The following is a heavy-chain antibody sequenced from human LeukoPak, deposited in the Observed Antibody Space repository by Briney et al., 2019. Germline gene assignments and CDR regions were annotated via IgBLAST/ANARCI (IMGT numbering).Heavy chain of an antibody. Sequence: SETLSLTCTVSGDPISSHSDYKWTWIRQSPQKGLEWIGYIYYTGSTNYNPSLRSRLTISVDTSMNQFSLRLTAVTAADTAVYYCAREYCAFDYWGQGALVTVSS. CDR3: AREYCAFDY. D-gene: IGHD2-8*02. CDR1: GDPISSHSDY. CDR2: IYYTGST. V-gene: IGHV4-61*08. J-gene: IGHJ4*02.